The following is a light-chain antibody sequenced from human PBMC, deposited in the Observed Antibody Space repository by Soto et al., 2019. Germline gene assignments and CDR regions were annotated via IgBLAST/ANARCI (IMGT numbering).Light chain of an antibody. Sequence: DIQMTQSPSTLSASVGDRVTITCRASQSINSWLAWYQQKPGKAPKLLIYHASNLESGVPSRFSGSGSGTEFTLTISSLQPDDFATYYCQQYNSYSAFSGGTKVEIK. CDR1: QSINSW. J-gene: IGKJ4*01. CDR3: QQYNSYSA. CDR2: HAS. V-gene: IGKV1-5*01.